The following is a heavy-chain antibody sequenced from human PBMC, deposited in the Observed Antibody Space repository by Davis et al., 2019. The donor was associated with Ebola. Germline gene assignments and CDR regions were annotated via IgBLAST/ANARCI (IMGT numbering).Heavy chain of an antibody. J-gene: IGHJ4*02. CDR1: GYTFTSYG. CDR2: ISAYNGQI. Sequence: AASVKVSCKTSGYTFTSYGISWLRQAPGQGLEWMGWISAYNGQIKYAQKFEGRVTMTTDTSTNTGYMELRSLKSDDTVMYYCAKDSSSWAYYDSAGYPFDHWGQGTLVTVSS. D-gene: IGHD6-13*01. CDR3: AKDSSSWAYYDSAGYPFDH. V-gene: IGHV1-18*01.